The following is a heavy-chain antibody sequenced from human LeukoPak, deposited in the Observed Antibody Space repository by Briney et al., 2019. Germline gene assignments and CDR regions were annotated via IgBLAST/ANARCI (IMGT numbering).Heavy chain of an antibody. Sequence: GGSLRLSCAASGFTFSSYWMHWVRQAPGKGLEWVGIISNDGSNQYYADSVRGRFTISRDNSKNTVYLQMNDLRSEDTAVYYCAKDVEGWGQGTLVIVSS. CDR2: ISNDGSNQ. V-gene: IGHV3-30*18. CDR3: AKDVEG. CDR1: GFTFSSYW. J-gene: IGHJ4*02.